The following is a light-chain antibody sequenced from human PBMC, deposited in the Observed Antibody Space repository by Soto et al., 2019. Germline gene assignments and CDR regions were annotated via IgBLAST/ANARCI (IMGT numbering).Light chain of an antibody. Sequence: QTVVTQEPSLTVSPGGTVTLTCGSSTGAVTSGHYPYWFQQKPGQAPRTLIYDTSNKHSWTPARFSGSLLGGKAALTLLGAQPEDEAGYYCLLSYSGARLVVFGGGTKVTVL. CDR1: TGAVTSGHY. CDR3: LLSYSGARLVV. CDR2: DTS. J-gene: IGLJ2*01. V-gene: IGLV7-46*02.